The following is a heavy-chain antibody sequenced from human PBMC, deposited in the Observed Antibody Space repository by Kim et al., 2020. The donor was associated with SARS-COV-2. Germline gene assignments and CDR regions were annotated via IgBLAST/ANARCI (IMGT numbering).Heavy chain of an antibody. Sequence: GGSLRLSCAASGFTFNTYGMHWVRQAPGEGLEWVAVISYDGSNKYYADSVKGRFTISRDNSKNTLYLQMNSLRIEDTAVYYCAKSFSGRYFGYDYWGQGTLVTVSS. J-gene: IGHJ4*02. D-gene: IGHD1-26*01. CDR2: ISYDGSNK. CDR1: GFTFNTYG. V-gene: IGHV3-30*18. CDR3: AKSFSGRYFGYDY.